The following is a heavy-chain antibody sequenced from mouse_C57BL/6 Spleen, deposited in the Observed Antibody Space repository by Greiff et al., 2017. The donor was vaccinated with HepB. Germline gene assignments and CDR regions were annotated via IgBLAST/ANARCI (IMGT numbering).Heavy chain of an antibody. V-gene: IGHV6-3*01. D-gene: IGHD2-3*01. J-gene: IGHJ1*03. Sequence: DVQLQESGGGLVQPGGSMKLSCVASGFTFSNYWMNWVRQSPEKGLEWVAQIRLKSDNYATHYAESVKGRFTISRDDSKSSVYLQMNNLGAEDTGIYYCTGRLLRYFDVWGTGTTVTVSS. CDR1: GFTFSNYW. CDR2: IRLKSDNYAT. CDR3: TGRLLRYFDV.